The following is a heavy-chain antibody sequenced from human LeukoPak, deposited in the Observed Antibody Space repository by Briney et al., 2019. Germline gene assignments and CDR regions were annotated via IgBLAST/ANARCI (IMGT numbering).Heavy chain of an antibody. D-gene: IGHD4-17*01. CDR3: ATGYGDFRVEGRYFYS. CDR1: GGSISSSSYY. J-gene: IGHJ4*02. Sequence: SETLSLTCTVSGGSISSSSYYWGWIRQPPGKGLEWIGSIYYSGSTYYNPSLKSRVTISIDTSKKHFFLKLKSVTAADTAVYYCATGYGDFRVEGRYFYSWGQGTLVTVSS. V-gene: IGHV4-39*07. CDR2: IYYSGST.